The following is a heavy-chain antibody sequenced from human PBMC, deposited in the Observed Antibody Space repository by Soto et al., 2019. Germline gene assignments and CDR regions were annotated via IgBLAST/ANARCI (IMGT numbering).Heavy chain of an antibody. CDR2: INPPGGAT. V-gene: IGHV1-46*01. Sequence: QVQLVQSGAEVKKPGASVKVSCKASGYAFSSNYLHWVRQAPGQGREWVGIINPPGGATTYAQKFQGRVTMTRDTSTTTVYMELSSLKSEDTAVYYCARDWVVVVITGPEDYYYFGLDVWGQGTTVTVSS. CDR1: GYAFSSNY. J-gene: IGHJ6*02. D-gene: IGHD3-22*01. CDR3: ARDWVVVVITGPEDYYYFGLDV.